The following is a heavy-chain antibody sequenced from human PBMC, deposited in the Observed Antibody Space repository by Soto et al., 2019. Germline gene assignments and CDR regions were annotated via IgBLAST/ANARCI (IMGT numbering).Heavy chain of an antibody. CDR3: ARATYYYDSSGYYPPLPNAFDI. D-gene: IGHD3-22*01. Sequence: ASVKVSCKASGYTFTGYYMHWVRQAPGQGLEWMGWINPNSGGTNYAQKFQGRVTMTRDTSISTAYMELSRLRSDDTAVYYCARATYYYDSSGYYPPLPNAFDIWGLGTMVTVSS. CDR2: INPNSGGT. V-gene: IGHV1-2*02. J-gene: IGHJ3*02. CDR1: GYTFTGYY.